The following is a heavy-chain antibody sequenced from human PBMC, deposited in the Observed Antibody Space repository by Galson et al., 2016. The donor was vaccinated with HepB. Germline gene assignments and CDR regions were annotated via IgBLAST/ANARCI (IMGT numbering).Heavy chain of an antibody. CDR1: GDSISSSSYF. D-gene: IGHD3-3*02. J-gene: IGHJ5*02. Sequence: SETLSLTCTVSGDSISSSSYFWGWIRQPPGKGLEWIGYVYYKGTTNYNSSLKSRVTISVDTSKNQFSLNLNSVTAADTAVYYCAKLVVLNNWFDPWGQGTLVTVSS. V-gene: IGHV4-61*05. CDR2: VYYKGTT. CDR3: AKLVVLNNWFDP.